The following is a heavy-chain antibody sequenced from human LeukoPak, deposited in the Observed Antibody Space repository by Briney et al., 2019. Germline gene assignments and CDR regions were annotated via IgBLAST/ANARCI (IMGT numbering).Heavy chain of an antibody. J-gene: IGHJ5*02. D-gene: IGHD3-10*01. Sequence: EASVKVSCKASGYTFTDYYMHWVRQAPGQGLEWMGRINPNSGGTSYAQKFQGRVTMTRDTSISTAYMELSRLRSEDTAVYYCARDSFGVRGWFDPWGQGTLVTVSS. CDR3: ARDSFGVRGWFDP. CDR1: GYTFTDYY. CDR2: INPNSGGT. V-gene: IGHV1-2*06.